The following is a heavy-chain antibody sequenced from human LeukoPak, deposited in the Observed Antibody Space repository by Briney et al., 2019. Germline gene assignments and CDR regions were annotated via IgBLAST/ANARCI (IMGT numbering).Heavy chain of an antibody. CDR1: GFTFSSYA. V-gene: IGHV3-30-3*01. D-gene: IGHD3-10*01. CDR2: ISYDGSNK. J-gene: IGHJ4*02. Sequence: GGSLRLSCAASGFTFSSYAMHWVRQAPGKGLEWVAVISYDGSNKYYADSVKGRFTISRDNSKNTLYLQMNSLRAEDTAVYYCARDPPMGFFHFGYWGQGTLVTVSS. CDR3: ARDPPMGFFHFGY.